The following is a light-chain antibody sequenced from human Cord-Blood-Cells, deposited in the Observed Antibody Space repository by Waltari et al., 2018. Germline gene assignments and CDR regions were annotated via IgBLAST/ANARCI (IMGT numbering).Light chain of an antibody. CDR2: DVS. J-gene: IGLJ3*02. CDR3: SSYTSSSTWV. Sequence: QSALTQPASVSGSPGQSITISCTGTSSAVGAYNYVSLYQQHPGKAPKLMIYDVSNRPSGVSNRFSGSKSGNTASLTISGFQAEDEADYYCSSYTSSSTWVFGGGTKLTVL. CDR1: SSAVGAYNY. V-gene: IGLV2-14*01.